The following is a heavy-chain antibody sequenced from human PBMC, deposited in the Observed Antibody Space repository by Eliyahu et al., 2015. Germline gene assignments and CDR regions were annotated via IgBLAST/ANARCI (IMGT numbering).Heavy chain of an antibody. CDR3: ARLVVVEDAAFDI. Sequence: QVQLVESGGGVVQPGRSLRLSCAASGFPFSSYGMHWVRQAPGKGLEWVAVIWYDGSNKYYADSVKGRFTISRDNSKNTLYLQMNSLRAEDTAVYYCARLVVVEDAAFDIWGQGTMVTVSS. V-gene: IGHV3-33*01. CDR2: IWYDGSNK. CDR1: GFPFSSYG. J-gene: IGHJ3*02. D-gene: IGHD3-22*01.